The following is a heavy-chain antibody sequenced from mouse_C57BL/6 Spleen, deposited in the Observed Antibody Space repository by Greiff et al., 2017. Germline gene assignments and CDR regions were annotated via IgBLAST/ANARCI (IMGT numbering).Heavy chain of an antibody. D-gene: IGHD2-3*01. J-gene: IGHJ3*01. Sequence: VQLQQPGAELVRPGSSVKLSCKASGYTFTSYWMQWVKQRPIQGLEWIGNIDPSDSETHSNQKFQDKATLTVDKYSSTAYMQLSSLTSEDSAVYYCASDDGYAYWGQGTLVTVSA. CDR1: GYTFTSYW. CDR2: IDPSDSET. V-gene: IGHV1-52*01. CDR3: ASDDGYAY.